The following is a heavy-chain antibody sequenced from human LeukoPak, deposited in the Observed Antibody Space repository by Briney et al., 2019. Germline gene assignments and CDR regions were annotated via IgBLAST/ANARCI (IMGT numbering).Heavy chain of an antibody. Sequence: GGSLRLSCAASGFTFSTYAMGWVRQAPGKGLEWVSAISGSGGSTYYSDSVKGRFTVSRDNSRNTLYLQMNSLTAEDTAVYYCAKGPLVPSATYFFDYWGQGTLVAVSS. CDR1: GFTFSTYA. V-gene: IGHV3-23*01. CDR3: AKGPLVPSATYFFDY. D-gene: IGHD2-2*01. J-gene: IGHJ4*02. CDR2: ISGSGGST.